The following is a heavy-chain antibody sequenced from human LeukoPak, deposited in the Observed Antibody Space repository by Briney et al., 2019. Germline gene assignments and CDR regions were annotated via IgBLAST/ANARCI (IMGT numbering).Heavy chain of an antibody. CDR1: GFTFSDYA. CDR3: TRDITVPDV. V-gene: IGHV3-49*04. J-gene: IGHJ6*02. Sequence: GGSLRLSCTASGFTFSDYAMSWVRQAPGKGLEWVGFIRSKAYGGTTEYAASVKGRFTISRDDSKSIAYLQMNSLKTEDTAVYYCTRDITVPDVWGQGTTVTVSS. CDR2: IRSKAYGGTT. D-gene: IGHD3-3*01.